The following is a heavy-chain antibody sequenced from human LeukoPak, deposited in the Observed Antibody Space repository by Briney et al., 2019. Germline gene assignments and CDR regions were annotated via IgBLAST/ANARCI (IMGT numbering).Heavy chain of an antibody. V-gene: IGHV4-59*01. J-gene: IGHJ4*02. CDR2: IFDNGNT. Sequence: PSETLSLTCTASGGSINNYYWSWIRQPPGKGLEWIGYIFDNGNTNYNPSLKSRVTISLDTSKNQFSLKLSSVTAADTAVYYCARARYYYGHYFDYWGQGTLVTVSS. CDR1: GGSINNYY. D-gene: IGHD3-10*01. CDR3: ARARYYYGHYFDY.